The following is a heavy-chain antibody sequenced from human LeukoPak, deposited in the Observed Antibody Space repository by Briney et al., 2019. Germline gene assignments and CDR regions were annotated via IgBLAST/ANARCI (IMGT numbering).Heavy chain of an antibody. CDR3: ARDRPRFVGSHYYYYMDV. CDR1: GGSISSSSYY. Sequence: SETLSLTCTVSGGSISSSSYYWGWIRQPPGKGLEWIGRIYTSGSTNYNPSLKSRVTMSVDTSKNQFSLKLSSVTAADTAVYYCARDRPRFVGSHYYYYMDVWGKGTTVTVSS. J-gene: IGHJ6*03. D-gene: IGHD2-15*01. CDR2: IYTSGST. V-gene: IGHV4-39*07.